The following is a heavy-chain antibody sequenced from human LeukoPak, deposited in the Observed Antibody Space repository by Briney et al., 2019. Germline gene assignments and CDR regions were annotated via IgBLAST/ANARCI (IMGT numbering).Heavy chain of an antibody. J-gene: IGHJ4*02. CDR2: IISILGIA. V-gene: IGHV1-69*04. CDR3: ARDWDLCSGGSCYSGGRFDY. CDR1: GGTFSSYA. D-gene: IGHD2-15*01. Sequence: EASVKVSCKASGGTFSSYAINWVRQAPGQGLEWMGRIISILGIANYAQKFQGRVTITADNSTRTAYMELSSLRSEDTAVYYCARDWDLCSGGSCYSGGRFDYWGQGTLVTVSS.